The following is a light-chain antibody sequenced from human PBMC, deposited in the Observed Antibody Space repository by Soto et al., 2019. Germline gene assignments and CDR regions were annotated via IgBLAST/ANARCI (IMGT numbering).Light chain of an antibody. V-gene: IGKV1-5*03. J-gene: IGKJ1*01. CDR1: QSINKW. CDR3: QHYSGDRAT. Sequence: DILLTQSPSTLSASVGDRVTISCRASQSINKWLAWYQHKPGKAPNVLIYEVSTLHSGVPSRFSGSGAGTEFTLTISSLRPDDFETYYCQHYSGDRATFGQGTKVDIK. CDR2: EVS.